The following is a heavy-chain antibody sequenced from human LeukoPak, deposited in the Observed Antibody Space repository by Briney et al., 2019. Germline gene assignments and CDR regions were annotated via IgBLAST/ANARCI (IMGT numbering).Heavy chain of an antibody. CDR2: ISGSGRSI. CDR1: GFTFSSYE. J-gene: IGHJ3*02. V-gene: IGHV3-48*03. D-gene: IGHD3-3*01. CDR3: ARFWSGYAFDM. Sequence: GGSLRLSCAASGFTFSSYEMNWVRQAPGKGLEWVSCISGSGRSIYYADSVKGRFTISRDNAKNSLDLQMDSLRAEDTAVYYCARFWSGYAFDMWGQGTMVTVSS.